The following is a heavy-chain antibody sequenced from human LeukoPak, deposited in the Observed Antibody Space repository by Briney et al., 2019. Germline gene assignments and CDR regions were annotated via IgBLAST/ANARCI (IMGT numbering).Heavy chain of an antibody. D-gene: IGHD2-21*02. CDR2: INHSGST. CDR3: ARVGYCGGDCYPFDY. CDR1: GGSFSGYY. Sequence: SETLSLTCAVYGGSFSGYYWSWIRQPPGKGLEWIGEINHSGSTNYNPSLKSRVTISVDTSKNQFSLKLSSVTAADTAVYYCARVGYCGGDCYPFDYWGQGTLTTISS. V-gene: IGHV4-34*01. J-gene: IGHJ4*02.